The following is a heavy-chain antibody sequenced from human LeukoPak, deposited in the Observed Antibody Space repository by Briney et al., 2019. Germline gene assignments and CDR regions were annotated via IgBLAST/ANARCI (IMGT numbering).Heavy chain of an antibody. J-gene: IGHJ4*02. CDR3: AKDAWHVVVPAASLGY. CDR2: ISYDGSNK. D-gene: IGHD2-2*01. CDR1: GFTFSSYA. V-gene: IGHV3-30-3*01. Sequence: GGSLRLSCAASGFTFSSYAMHWVRQAPGKGLEWVAVISYDGSNKYYADSVKGRFTISRDNSKNTLYLQMNSLRAEDTAVYYCAKDAWHVVVPAASLGYWGQGTLVTVSS.